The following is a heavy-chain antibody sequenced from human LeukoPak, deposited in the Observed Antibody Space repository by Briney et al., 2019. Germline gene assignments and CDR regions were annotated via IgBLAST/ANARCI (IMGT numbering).Heavy chain of an antibody. D-gene: IGHD3-22*01. Sequence: NHGESLKISCKGSGYSFTSYWIGWVRQMPGKGLEWMGIIYPGDSDTRYSPSFQGQVTISADKSISTAYLQWSSLKASDTAMYYCARLPLGAVYYYDSSGGSDYWGQGTLVTVSS. V-gene: IGHV5-51*01. CDR3: ARLPLGAVYYYDSSGGSDY. CDR1: GYSFTSYW. J-gene: IGHJ4*02. CDR2: IYPGDSDT.